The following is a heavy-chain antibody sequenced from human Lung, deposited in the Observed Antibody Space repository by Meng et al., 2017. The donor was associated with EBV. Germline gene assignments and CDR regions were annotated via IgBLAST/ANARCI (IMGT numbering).Heavy chain of an antibody. V-gene: IGHV1-3*01. Sequence: QAQLLQSGAVVKKPGASVKVSCKASGYSFTSYALHWVRLAPGQGLEWMGWINAGNGNAKYSQKFQDRVTLTRDTSASTAYMELSSLRSEDTAVYYCARDGTSNWLLNWFDPWGQGTLVTVSS. CDR2: INAGNGNA. D-gene: IGHD6-13*01. CDR1: GYSFTSYA. CDR3: ARDGTSNWLLNWFDP. J-gene: IGHJ5*02.